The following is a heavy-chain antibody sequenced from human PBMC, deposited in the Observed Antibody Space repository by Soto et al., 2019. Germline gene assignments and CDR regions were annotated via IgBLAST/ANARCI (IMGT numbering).Heavy chain of an antibody. Sequence: GESLKISCKGSGYSFTSYWIGWVRQMPGKGLEWMGIIYPGDSDTRYSPSFQGQVTISADKSISTAYLQWSSLKASDTPLYYCANLPPYYDILTGYYYYYYYGMDVWGQGTTVTVSS. CDR3: ANLPPYYDILTGYYYYYYYGMDV. J-gene: IGHJ6*02. V-gene: IGHV5-51*01. CDR1: GYSFTSYW. D-gene: IGHD3-9*01. CDR2: IYPGDSDT.